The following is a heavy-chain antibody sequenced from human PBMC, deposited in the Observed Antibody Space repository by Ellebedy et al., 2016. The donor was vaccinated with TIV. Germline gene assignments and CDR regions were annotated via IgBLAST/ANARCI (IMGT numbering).Heavy chain of an antibody. D-gene: IGHD2-21*01. CDR3: VPRMVVAFKY. Sequence: PGGSLRLSCSASGLTFRNYAMHWVRQAPGKGLEYVSAISNNGGSTYYADSVKGRFTISRDNSKNTLYLQMSSLTPEDTAVYYCVPRMVVAFKYWGQGTRVTVST. V-gene: IGHV3-64D*09. J-gene: IGHJ4*02. CDR1: GLTFRNYA. CDR2: ISNNGGST.